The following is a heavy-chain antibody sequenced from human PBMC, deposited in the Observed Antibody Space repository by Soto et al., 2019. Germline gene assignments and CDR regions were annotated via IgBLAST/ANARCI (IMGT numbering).Heavy chain of an antibody. V-gene: IGHV1-46*01. CDR2: INPSGGST. CDR3: ARDHSLKDTAMDMDV. Sequence: ASVKVSCTASGYTFTSYGISWVRQAPGQGLEWMGIINPSGGSTSYAQKFQGRVTMTRDTSTSTVYMELSSLRSEDTAVYYCARDHSLKDTAMDMDVWGQGTTVTVSS. CDR1: GYTFTSYG. J-gene: IGHJ6*02. D-gene: IGHD5-18*01.